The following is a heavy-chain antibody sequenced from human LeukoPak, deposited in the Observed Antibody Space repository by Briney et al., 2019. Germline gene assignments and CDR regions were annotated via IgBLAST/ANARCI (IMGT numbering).Heavy chain of an antibody. D-gene: IGHD6-19*01. CDR3: ARDPVSSGWYFFERPQFDP. CDR2: ISAGNGNT. V-gene: IGHV1-3*01. CDR1: GYTFTSYA. Sequence: ASVKVSCKASGYTFTSYAMHWVRQAPGQRLEWMGWISAGNGNTKYSRKFQGRVTITRDTSASTAYMELSSLRSEDTAVYYCARDPVSSGWYFFERPQFDPWGQGTLVTVSS. J-gene: IGHJ5*02.